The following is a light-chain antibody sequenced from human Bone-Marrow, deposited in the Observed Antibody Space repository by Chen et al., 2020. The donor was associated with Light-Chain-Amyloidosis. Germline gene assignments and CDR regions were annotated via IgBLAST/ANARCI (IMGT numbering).Light chain of an antibody. CDR1: SSDVGGDNH. V-gene: IGLV2-14*01. CDR2: EVT. Sequence: QSALTQPASVSGSPGQSITISCTGTSSDVGGDNHVSWYQQHPDKAPKLMIYEVTNRPSWVPARFSGSRSDQTASLPISGLQTEDEADYFCSSYNITNTLVFGSGTRVPVL. CDR3: SSYNITNTLV. J-gene: IGLJ1*01.